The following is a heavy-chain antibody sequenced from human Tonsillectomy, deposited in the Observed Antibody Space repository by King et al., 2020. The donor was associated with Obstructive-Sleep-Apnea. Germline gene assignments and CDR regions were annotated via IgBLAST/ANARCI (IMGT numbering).Heavy chain of an antibody. CDR1: GFTFSSYG. D-gene: IGHD3-16*01. CDR3: AKDALWGEYYFDY. Sequence: QVQLVESGGGVVQPGRSLRLSCAASGFTFSSYGMHWVRQAPGKGLERVAVISYDGSNKYYADSVKGRFTISRDNSKNTLYLQMNSLRAEDTAVYYCAKDALWGEYYFDYWGQGTLVTVSS. V-gene: IGHV3-30*18. CDR2: ISYDGSNK. J-gene: IGHJ4*02.